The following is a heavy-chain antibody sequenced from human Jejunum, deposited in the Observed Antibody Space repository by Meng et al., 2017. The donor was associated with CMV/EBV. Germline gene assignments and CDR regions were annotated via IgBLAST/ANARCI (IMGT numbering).Heavy chain of an antibody. CDR2: INPSVGSP. V-gene: IGHV1-46*04. J-gene: IGHJ4*02. CDR3: VRGEEMGAGGMKADARCFDY. Sequence: WVREARGQGLEWMGIINPSVGSPCVAQKLQGRVTMSRDTSTSKFYMEWSSLKSEDTAVYYCVRGEEMGAGGMKADARCFDYWGQGTLVTVSS. D-gene: IGHD2-15*01.